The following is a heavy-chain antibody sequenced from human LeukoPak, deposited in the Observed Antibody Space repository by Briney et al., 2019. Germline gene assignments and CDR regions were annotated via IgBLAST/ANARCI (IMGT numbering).Heavy chain of an antibody. CDR1: GFTLSSYW. V-gene: IGHV4-34*01. D-gene: IGHD3-10*01. Sequence: GSLRLSCAASGFTLSSYWMSWIRQPPGKGLEWIGEINHSGSTNYNPSLKSRVTISVDTSKNQFSLKLSSVTAADTAVYYCARHVLELLWFGDDSNFDYWGQGTLVTVSS. CDR2: INHSGST. CDR3: ARHVLELLWFGDDSNFDY. J-gene: IGHJ4*02.